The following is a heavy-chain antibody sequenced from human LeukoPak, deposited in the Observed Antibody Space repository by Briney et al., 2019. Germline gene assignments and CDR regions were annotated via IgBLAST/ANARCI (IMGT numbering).Heavy chain of an antibody. D-gene: IGHD3-3*01. V-gene: IGHV1-46*03. CDR3: ARDRGRDYDLHP. Sequence: ASVKVSCKASGYTFTSYYMHWVRQAPGQGLEWMGIINSSGGSTSYAQKFQGRVTMTRDTSTSTVYMELSSLRSEDTAVYYCARDRGRDYDLHPWGQGTLVTVSS. CDR2: INSSGGST. CDR1: GYTFTSYY. J-gene: IGHJ5*02.